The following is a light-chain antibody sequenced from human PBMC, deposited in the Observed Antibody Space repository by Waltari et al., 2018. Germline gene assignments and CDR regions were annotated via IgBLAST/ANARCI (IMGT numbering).Light chain of an antibody. Sequence: DIVMTQSPDSMAVYLGERATINCKSSQSVLFSSNSNNYLAWYQQKSGQPPKLLIYWASTRESGVPDRFSGSGSGTHFTLTISSLQAEDVAVYYCQQYYSTPWTFGQGTKVEIK. V-gene: IGKV4-1*01. CDR3: QQYYSTPWT. CDR2: WAS. J-gene: IGKJ1*01. CDR1: QSVLFSSNSNNY.